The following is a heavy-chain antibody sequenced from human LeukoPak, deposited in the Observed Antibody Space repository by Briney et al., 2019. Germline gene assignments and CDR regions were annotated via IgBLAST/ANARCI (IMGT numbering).Heavy chain of an antibody. CDR1: GYIFTDYY. J-gene: IGHJ6*02. D-gene: IGHD3-3*01. V-gene: IGHV1/OR15-1*01. Sequence: ASVKVSCKASGYIFTDYYMHWVRQAPGQELGWMGRINPNSGGTNYAQKFQGRVTMTRDTSISTAYTELSSLRSEDTATYYCARGGPDFWSGYRLYGMDVWGQGTTVTVSS. CDR2: INPNSGGT. CDR3: ARGGPDFWSGYRLYGMDV.